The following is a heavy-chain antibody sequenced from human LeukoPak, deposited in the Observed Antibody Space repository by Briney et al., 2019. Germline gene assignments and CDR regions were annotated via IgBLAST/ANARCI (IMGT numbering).Heavy chain of an antibody. V-gene: IGHV1-8*01. CDR3: ARVLARTGTTFPRGFDY. CDR2: MNPNSGNT. CDR1: GYTFTSYD. Sequence: GASVKVSCKASGYTFTSYDINWVRQATGQGLEWMGWMNPNSGNTGYAQKFQGRVTMTRITSISTAYMELSSLRSEDTAVYYCARVLARTGTTFPRGFDYWGQGTLVTVSS. J-gene: IGHJ4*02. D-gene: IGHD1-1*01.